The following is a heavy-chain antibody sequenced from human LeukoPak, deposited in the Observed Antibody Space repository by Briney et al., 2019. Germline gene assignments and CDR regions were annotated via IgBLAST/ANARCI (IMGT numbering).Heavy chain of an antibody. J-gene: IGHJ4*02. CDR2: IFSHGET. Sequence: GGSLRLSCAASGFTVGNNYMNWVRQAPGKGLEWVSLIFSHGETSYADSVKGKFTISRDNSKNTLYLQMNGLGVEDTAVYYCARDPPAVSINTYAWGQGTLVTVSS. D-gene: IGHD2-8*01. CDR1: GFTVGNNY. CDR3: ARDPPAVSINTYA. V-gene: IGHV3-66*01.